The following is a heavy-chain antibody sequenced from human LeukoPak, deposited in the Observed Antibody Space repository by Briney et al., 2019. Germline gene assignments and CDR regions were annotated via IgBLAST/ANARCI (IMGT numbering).Heavy chain of an antibody. Sequence: GGSLRLSCSMSGFTLSHYAMSWVRQAPGKGLEWVSAISGSGGSTYYADSVKGRFTISRDNSKNTLYLQMNSLGADDTAVYYCAKGNWRYFDYWGQGTLVTVSS. CDR2: ISGSGGST. CDR3: AKGNWRYFDY. D-gene: IGHD1-1*01. CDR1: GFTLSHYA. V-gene: IGHV3-23*01. J-gene: IGHJ4*02.